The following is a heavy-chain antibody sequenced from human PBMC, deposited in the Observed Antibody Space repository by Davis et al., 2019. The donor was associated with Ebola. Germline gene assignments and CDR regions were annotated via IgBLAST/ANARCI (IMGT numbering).Heavy chain of an antibody. V-gene: IGHV3-15*01. CDR3: TRGGGSIES. J-gene: IGHJ4*02. D-gene: IGHD3-16*01. Sequence: GESLKISCAAPGFTLSNTWMSWVRQAPGKGLEWVGRVKTKTDGGTTDYAAPVKGRFTISSDDSKNTLFLQIDSLKTEDTAMYYCTRGGGSIESWGQGTLVTVSS. CDR1: GFTLSNTW. CDR2: VKTKTDGGTT.